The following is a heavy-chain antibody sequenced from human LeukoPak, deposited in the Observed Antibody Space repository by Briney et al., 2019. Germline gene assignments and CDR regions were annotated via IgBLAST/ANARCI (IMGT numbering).Heavy chain of an antibody. J-gene: IGHJ3*02. CDR2: ISAYNGNT. Sequence: ASVKVSCKASGYTFTSYGISWVRQAPGQGLEWMGWISAYNGNTNYAQKLQGRVTMTTDTSTSTAYMELRSLRSDDTAVYYCVAGVLVPIIVDDAFEIWGQGTVVTVSS. CDR1: GYTFTSYG. V-gene: IGHV1-18*01. CDR3: VAGVLVPIIVDDAFEI. D-gene: IGHD3-22*01.